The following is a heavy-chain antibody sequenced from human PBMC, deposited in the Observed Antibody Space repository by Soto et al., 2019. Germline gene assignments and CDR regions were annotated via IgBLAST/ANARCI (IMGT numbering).Heavy chain of an antibody. CDR3: ARGGPYYYGSGSYSRRWFDP. Sequence: NPSETLSLTCAVYGGSFSGYYWSWIRQPPGKGLEWIGEISHSGSTNYNPSLKSRVTISVDTSKNQFSLKLSSVTAADTAVYYCARGGPYYYGSGSYSRRWFDPWGQGTLVTVSS. V-gene: IGHV4-34*01. D-gene: IGHD3-10*01. CDR2: ISHSGST. CDR1: GGSFSGYY. J-gene: IGHJ5*02.